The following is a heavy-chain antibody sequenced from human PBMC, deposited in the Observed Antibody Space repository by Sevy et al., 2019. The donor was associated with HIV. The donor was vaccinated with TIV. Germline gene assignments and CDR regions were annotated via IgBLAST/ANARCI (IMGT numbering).Heavy chain of an antibody. CDR2: ISGSGGST. Sequence: GGSLRLSCAASGFTFSSYAMSWVRQAPGKGLEWVSAISGSGGSTYYADSVKGWFTISRDNSKNTLYLQMNSLRAEDTAVYYCAKEGTTMVRGVIIKPDNWFDPWGQGTLVTVSS. CDR1: GFTFSSYA. J-gene: IGHJ5*02. CDR3: AKEGTTMVRGVIIKPDNWFDP. V-gene: IGHV3-23*01. D-gene: IGHD3-10*01.